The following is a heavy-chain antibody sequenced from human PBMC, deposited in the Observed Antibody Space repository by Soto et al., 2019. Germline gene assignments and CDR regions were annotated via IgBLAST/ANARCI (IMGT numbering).Heavy chain of an antibody. CDR1: GGTFSSYA. CDR3: ARVREYSYGPDIYYYYGMDV. V-gene: IGHV1-69*13. J-gene: IGHJ6*02. Sequence: ASVKVSCKASGGTFSSYAISWVRQAPGQELEWMGGIIPIFGTANYAQKFQGRVTITADESTSTAYMELSSLRSEDTAVYYCARVREYSYGPDIYYYYGMDVWGQGTTVTVSS. D-gene: IGHD5-18*01. CDR2: IIPIFGTA.